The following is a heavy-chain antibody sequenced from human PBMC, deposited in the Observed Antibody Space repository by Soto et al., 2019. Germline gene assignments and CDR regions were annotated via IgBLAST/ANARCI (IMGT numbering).Heavy chain of an antibody. V-gene: IGHV3-48*03. CDR1: GFTFSRYE. Sequence: EVQLDESGGGLVQPGGSLRLSCVVSGFTFSRYEMNWVRQAPGKGLEWVSYINGNGNTTYYEASVNGRFTISKDNAKNTLYLQMTGLRAHYSALHYCVRDFRRLLEWPTKGYYYLGVDAWGRGTTVTVS. D-gene: IGHD3-3*01. CDR3: VRDFRRLLEWPTKGYYYLGVDA. J-gene: IGHJ6*02. CDR2: INGNGNTT.